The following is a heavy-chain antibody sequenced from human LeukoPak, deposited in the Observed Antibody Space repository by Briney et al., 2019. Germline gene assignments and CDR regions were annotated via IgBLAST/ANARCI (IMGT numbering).Heavy chain of an antibody. J-gene: IGHJ4*02. CDR2: IYYSGST. CDR3: ARSYYGGSHQYYFDY. Sequence: PSETLSLTCSVSGGSISTYYWSWIRQPPGKGLEWIGYIYYSGSTNYNPSLESRVTISVDTSKNQFSLKLHSVAAADTAVYYCARSYYGGSHQYYFDYWGQGTLVTVSS. CDR1: GGSISTYY. D-gene: IGHD4-23*01. V-gene: IGHV4-59*08.